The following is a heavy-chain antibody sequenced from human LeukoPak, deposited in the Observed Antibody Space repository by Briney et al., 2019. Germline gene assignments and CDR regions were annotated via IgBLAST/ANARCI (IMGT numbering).Heavy chain of an antibody. CDR1: GGSISSGGYY. CDR3: ARVSAVGVPFDY. Sequence: PSETLSLTCTVSGGSISSGGYYWSWLRQHPGTGLEWIGYIYYSGSTYYNPSLKSRVTISVDTSKNQFSLKLSSVTAADTAVYYCARVSAVGVPFDYWGQGTLVTVSS. CDR2: IYYSGST. D-gene: IGHD2-2*01. J-gene: IGHJ4*02. V-gene: IGHV4-31*03.